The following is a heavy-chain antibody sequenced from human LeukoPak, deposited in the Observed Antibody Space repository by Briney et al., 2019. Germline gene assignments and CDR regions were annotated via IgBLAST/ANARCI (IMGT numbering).Heavy chain of an antibody. D-gene: IGHD5-18*01. Sequence: GGSLRLSCAASGFTFSSYAMSWVRQAPGKGLEWVSAISGSGGSTYYADSAKGRFTISRDNSKNTLYLQMNSLRAEDTAVYYCAKGRRGCSYGYNDFDYWGQGTLVTVSS. CDR2: ISGSGGST. V-gene: IGHV3-23*01. CDR1: GFTFSSYA. CDR3: AKGRRGCSYGYNDFDY. J-gene: IGHJ4*02.